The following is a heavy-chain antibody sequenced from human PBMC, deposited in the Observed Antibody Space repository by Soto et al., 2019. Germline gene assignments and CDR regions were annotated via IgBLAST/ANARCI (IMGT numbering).Heavy chain of an antibody. Sequence: ASVKVSCKASGYTFTSYYMHWVRQAPGQGLEWMGIINPSGGSTSYAQKFQGRVTMTRDTSTSTVYMELSSLRSEDTAVYYCARGGVDIVATIRRVQPDYWGQATVSTVSS. CDR3: ARGGVDIVATIRRVQPDY. J-gene: IGHJ4*02. D-gene: IGHD5-12*01. V-gene: IGHV1-46*01. CDR1: GYTFTSYY. CDR2: INPSGGST.